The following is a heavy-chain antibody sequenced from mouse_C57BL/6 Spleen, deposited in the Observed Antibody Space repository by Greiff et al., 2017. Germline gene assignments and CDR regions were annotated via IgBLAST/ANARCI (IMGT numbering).Heavy chain of an antibody. V-gene: IGHV1-15*01. J-gene: IGHJ2*01. CDR2: IDPETGGT. CDR1: GYTFTDYE. Sequence: QVQLQQSGAELVRPGASVTLSCKASGYTFTDYEIHWVKQTPVHGLEWIGAIDPETGGTAYNQKFKGKAILTADKSSSTAYMELRSLTSEDSAVYYCTREIGYWGQGTTLTVSS. D-gene: IGHD2-14*01. CDR3: TREIGY.